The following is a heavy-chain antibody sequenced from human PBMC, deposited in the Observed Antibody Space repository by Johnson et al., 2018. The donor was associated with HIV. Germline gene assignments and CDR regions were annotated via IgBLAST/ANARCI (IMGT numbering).Heavy chain of an antibody. CDR2: IGTAGDT. Sequence: EVQLVESGGGLVQPGGSLRLSCAASGFTFSSYDMHWVRQATGKGLEWVSAIGTAGDTYYPGSVKGRFTISRDNSKNTLYLQMNSLRAEDTAVYYCARDPGVGAFDIWGQGTMVTVSS. D-gene: IGHD3-10*01. CDR3: ARDPGVGAFDI. V-gene: IGHV3-13*01. J-gene: IGHJ3*02. CDR1: GFTFSSYD.